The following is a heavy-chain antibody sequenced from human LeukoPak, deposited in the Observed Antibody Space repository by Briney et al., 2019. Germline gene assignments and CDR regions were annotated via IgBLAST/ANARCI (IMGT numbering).Heavy chain of an antibody. CDR3: ARDWGRRYSSGWYGDFDY. CDR2: ISYDGSDK. D-gene: IGHD6-19*01. Sequence: GGSLGLSCAASGFTLSNYAMHWVRQAPGKGLEWVAVISYDGSDKYYADSVKGRFTISRDNSKNTLYLQMNSLRPEDTAVYYCARDWGRRYSSGWYGDFDYWGQGTLVTVSS. V-gene: IGHV3-30-3*01. CDR1: GFTLSNYA. J-gene: IGHJ4*02.